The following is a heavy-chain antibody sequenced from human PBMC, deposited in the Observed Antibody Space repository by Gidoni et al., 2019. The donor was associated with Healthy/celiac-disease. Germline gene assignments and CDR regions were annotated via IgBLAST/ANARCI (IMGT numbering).Heavy chain of an antibody. D-gene: IGHD6-19*01. Sequence: QVQLVQSGAEVKKPGASVKVSCKASGYTFTSYAMHWVRQAPGQRLEWMGWINAGNGNTKYSQKFQGRVTITRDTSASTAYMELSSLRSEDTAVYYCAREDTPWYSSGGGQIDYWGQGTLVTVSS. CDR2: INAGNGNT. J-gene: IGHJ4*02. CDR3: AREDTPWYSSGGGQIDY. CDR1: GYTFTSYA. V-gene: IGHV1-3*01.